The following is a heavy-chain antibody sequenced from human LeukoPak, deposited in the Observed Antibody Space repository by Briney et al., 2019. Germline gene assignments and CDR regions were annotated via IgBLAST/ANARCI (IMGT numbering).Heavy chain of an antibody. D-gene: IGHD6-6*01. V-gene: IGHV3-7*03. CDR1: GFTFSGFW. J-gene: IGHJ3*01. CDR3: ARSSYSSSSSV. Sequence: GGSLRLSCAVSGFTFSGFWMSWSRQAPGKGLEWVASINSDGSEGYYADVVKGRFTISRDNAKNSLYLQINSLRAEDTAVYYRARSSYSSSSSVWGQGTMVTVSS. CDR2: INSDGSEG.